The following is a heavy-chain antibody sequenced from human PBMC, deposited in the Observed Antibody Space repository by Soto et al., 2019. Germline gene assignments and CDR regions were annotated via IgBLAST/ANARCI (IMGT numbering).Heavy chain of an antibody. J-gene: IGHJ3*02. CDR1: GYTFTSYG. D-gene: IGHD3-22*01. CDR2: IIPIFGTA. V-gene: IGHV1-69*13. Sequence: SVKVSCKASGYTFTSYGMSWVRQAPGQGLEWMGGIIPIFGTANYAQKFQGRVTITADESTSTAYMELSSLRSEDTAVYYCARDHLTGDYYYDSSGYYHDAFDIWGQGTMVTVSS. CDR3: ARDHLTGDYYYDSSGYYHDAFDI.